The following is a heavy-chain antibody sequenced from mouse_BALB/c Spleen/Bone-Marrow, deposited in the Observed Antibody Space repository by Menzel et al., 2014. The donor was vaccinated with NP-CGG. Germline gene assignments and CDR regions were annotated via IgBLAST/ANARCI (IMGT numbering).Heavy chain of an antibody. D-gene: IGHD2-1*01. CDR2: ISYSGST. Sequence: EVQLQQSGPGLVKPSQSLSLTCTVTGYSITSDYAWNWIRQFPGNKLEWMGYISYSGSTSYNPSLKSRISITRDTSKNQFFLQLNSVTTEDTATYYCARYYYGNYWFAYWGQGTLATVSA. CDR1: GYSITSDYA. CDR3: ARYYYGNYWFAY. V-gene: IGHV3-2*02. J-gene: IGHJ3*01.